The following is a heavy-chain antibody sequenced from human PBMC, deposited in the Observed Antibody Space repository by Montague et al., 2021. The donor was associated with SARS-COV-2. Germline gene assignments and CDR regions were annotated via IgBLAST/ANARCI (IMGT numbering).Heavy chain of an antibody. CDR2: IYHTGNT. V-gene: IGHV4-4*02. CDR1: GASVTSTNW. D-gene: IGHD3-22*01. CDR3: ASPKEGSGYYRPFDY. J-gene: IGHJ4*02. Sequence: SETLSLTCGVPGASVTSTNWWSWVRQPTGKGLEWIGEIYHTGNTNYSPSLKNRVSISLDKSKNQLSLRLNSVTAADTAVYYCASPKEGSGYYRPFDYWGQGILVTVSS.